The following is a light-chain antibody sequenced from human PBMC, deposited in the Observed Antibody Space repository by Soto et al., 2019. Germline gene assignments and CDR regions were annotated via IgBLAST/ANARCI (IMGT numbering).Light chain of an antibody. J-gene: IGKJ2*01. CDR2: SAS. CDR3: QQLDSYPRT. V-gene: IGKV1-9*01. CDR1: QDIRNH. Sequence: DIQLTQSPSFLSASLGDRVTITCRASQDIRNHLAWYQQLPGKAPNLVIYSASTLQSGVPSRFSGSGSGTRFTLTVSNLQPGDSATYYCQQLDSYPRTFGQGTKVDIK.